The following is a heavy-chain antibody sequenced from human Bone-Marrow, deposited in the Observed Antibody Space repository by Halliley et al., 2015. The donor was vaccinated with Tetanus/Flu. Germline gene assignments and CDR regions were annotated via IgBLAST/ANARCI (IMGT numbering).Heavy chain of an antibody. CDR3: AKDIQGVTTVTNYGLDV. D-gene: IGHD4-17*01. Sequence: SLRLSCAASGFTFDDYSMHWVRQAPGKGLEWVSGINWNSDKIAYADSVKGRFTISRDNAKSSLYLQMNSLKPEDTALYSCAKDIQGVTTVTNYGLDVWGQGTTVTVSS. CDR1: GFTFDDYS. J-gene: IGHJ6*02. CDR2: INWNSDKI. V-gene: IGHV3-9*01.